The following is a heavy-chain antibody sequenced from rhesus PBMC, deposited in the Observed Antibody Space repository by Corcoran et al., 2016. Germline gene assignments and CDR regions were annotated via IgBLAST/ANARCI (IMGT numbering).Heavy chain of an antibody. J-gene: IGHJ4*01. CDR1: GYTFTDYY. Sequence: EVQLLQSGAEVKKPGASVKISCKASGYTFTDYYLHWARQAPGKGLEGMGRVDPEDGKAKHATKVQDRVTVTADTSTDTAYMELSSLRSEDTAVYYCATGYSSGWYDFDYGGQGVLVTVSS. CDR2: VDPEDGKA. CDR3: ATGYSSGWYDFDY. D-gene: IGHD6-31*01. V-gene: IGHV1-111*02.